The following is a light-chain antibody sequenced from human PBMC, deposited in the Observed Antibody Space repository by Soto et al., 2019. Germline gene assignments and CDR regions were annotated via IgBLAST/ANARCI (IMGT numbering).Light chain of an antibody. J-gene: IGLJ1*01. V-gene: IGLV2-11*01. Sequence: QSVLTQLRSVSGSPGQSVTISCTGTSSDVGGYNYVSWYQQRPGKAPKLMIYDVSKRPSGVPDRFSGSKSGNTASLTISGLQAEDEADYYCCSYAGSYTFVFGTGTKVTVL. CDR1: SSDVGGYNY. CDR2: DVS. CDR3: CSYAGSYTFV.